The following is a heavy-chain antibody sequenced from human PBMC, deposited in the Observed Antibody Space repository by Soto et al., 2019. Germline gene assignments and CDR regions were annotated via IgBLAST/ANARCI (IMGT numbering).Heavy chain of an antibody. CDR3: ARGQAYDYVWGTIIPAAFDI. Sequence: SQTLSLTCAISGDSVSSNSAAWNWIRQSPSRGLEWLGRTYYRSKWYNDYAVSVKSRITINPDTSKNQFSLQLNSVTPEDTAVHYCARGQAYDYVWGTIIPAAFDIWGQGTMVTVSS. CDR2: TYYRSKWYN. V-gene: IGHV6-1*01. J-gene: IGHJ3*02. CDR1: GDSVSSNSAA. D-gene: IGHD3-16*01.